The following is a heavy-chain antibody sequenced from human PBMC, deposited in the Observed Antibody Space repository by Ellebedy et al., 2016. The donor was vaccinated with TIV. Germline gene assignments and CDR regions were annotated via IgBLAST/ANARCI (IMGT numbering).Heavy chain of an antibody. D-gene: IGHD6-13*01. CDR1: GFTFSSYW. CDR3: ARGYSSPNWFGP. CDR2: IKQDGSDK. V-gene: IGHV3-7*01. J-gene: IGHJ5*02. Sequence: GESLKISCAASGFTFSSYWMSWVRQAPGKGLEWVANIKQDGSDKYYVDSVKGRFTISRDNAKNSLYLQMNSLRAEDTAVYYCARGYSSPNWFGPWGQGTLVTVSS.